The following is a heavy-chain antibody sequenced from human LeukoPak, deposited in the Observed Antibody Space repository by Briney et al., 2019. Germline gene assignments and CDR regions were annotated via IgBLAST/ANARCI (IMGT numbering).Heavy chain of an antibody. CDR2: ISSSSYI. CDR1: GFTFSSYS. V-gene: IGHV3-21*01. J-gene: IGHJ3*02. CDR3: ARDRYYDSSGYFDAFDI. D-gene: IGHD3-22*01. Sequence: PGGSLRLSCAASGFTFSSYSMSWVRQAPGKGLEWVSSISSSSYIYYADSVKGRFTISRDNAKNSLYLQMNSLRAEDTAVYYCARDRYYDSSGYFDAFDIWGQGTMVTVSS.